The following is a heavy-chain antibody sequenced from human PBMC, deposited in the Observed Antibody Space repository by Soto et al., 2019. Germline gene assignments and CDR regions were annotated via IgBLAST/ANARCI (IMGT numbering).Heavy chain of an antibody. CDR1: GFTFSSYA. CDR2: VTGNGRST. CDR3: ASGEMAAVAGRNDD. D-gene: IGHD6-19*01. Sequence: PGGSLRLSCAASGFTFSSYAMGWVRQAPGKGLEWVSSVTGNGRSTYYADSVKGRFTISRDNSKNTLYLQMNSLRAEDTAVYYCASGEMAAVAGRNDDWGQGTLVTVSS. V-gene: IGHV3-23*01. J-gene: IGHJ4*02.